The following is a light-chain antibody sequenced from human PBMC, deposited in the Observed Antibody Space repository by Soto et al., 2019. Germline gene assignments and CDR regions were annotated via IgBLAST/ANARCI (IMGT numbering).Light chain of an antibody. J-gene: IGKJ4*01. V-gene: IGKV3-15*01. Sequence: ENVMTQSPATLSASPGEGATLSCKAGQTVYNNLAWYQQRPGQPPRLLIYDASTRATGISARFSGSGYGTEFTLTISSLQSEDFAVYFCQQCRNWPLTFGGGTKVEIK. CDR3: QQCRNWPLT. CDR2: DAS. CDR1: QTVYNN.